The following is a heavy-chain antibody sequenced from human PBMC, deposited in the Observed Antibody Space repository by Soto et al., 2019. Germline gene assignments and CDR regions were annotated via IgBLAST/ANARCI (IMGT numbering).Heavy chain of an antibody. V-gene: IGHV4-34*01. CDR2: INHSGST. D-gene: IGHD5-12*01. Sequence: SETLSLTCAVYGGSFSGYYWSWIRQPPGKGLEWIGEINHSGSTNYNPSLKSRVTISVDTSKNQFSLKLSSVTAADTAVYYCARHTDIVATPDYWGQGTLVTVSS. CDR3: ARHTDIVATPDY. CDR1: GGSFSGYY. J-gene: IGHJ4*02.